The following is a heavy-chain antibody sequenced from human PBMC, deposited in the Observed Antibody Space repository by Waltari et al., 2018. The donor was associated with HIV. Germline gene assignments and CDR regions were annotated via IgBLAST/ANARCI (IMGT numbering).Heavy chain of an antibody. CDR2: ISATGHNL. D-gene: IGHD2-15*01. CDR1: GFQLINFD. CDR3: VRGGAAWSAGGFQVAQPGP. V-gene: IGHV3-48*03. Sequence: DVQLVESGGGLMQPGGSLGLSCAASGFQLINFDLYGVGQGPGGGLEWVSYISATGHNLNYADSVQGRFTISRNNVRNILHLRIDDLRVDDTATYYCVRGGAAWSAGGFQVAQPGPWGQGALVTVSS. J-gene: IGHJ5*02.